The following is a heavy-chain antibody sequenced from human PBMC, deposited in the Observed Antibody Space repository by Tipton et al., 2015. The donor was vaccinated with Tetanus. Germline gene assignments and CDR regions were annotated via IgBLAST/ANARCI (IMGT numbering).Heavy chain of an antibody. CDR1: GFIFSDSN. CDR2: ISSSGGTA. D-gene: IGHD3-22*01. J-gene: IGHJ4*02. CDR3: ARDLRNYYDSSGYSDY. V-gene: IGHV3-48*01. Sequence: SLRLSCAASGFIFSDSNMHWVRQAPGKGLEWVSYISSSGGTADYADSVKGRFTISRDNDKNSLYLQMNSLRAEDTAVYYCARDLRNYYDSSGYSDYWGQGTPVTVSS.